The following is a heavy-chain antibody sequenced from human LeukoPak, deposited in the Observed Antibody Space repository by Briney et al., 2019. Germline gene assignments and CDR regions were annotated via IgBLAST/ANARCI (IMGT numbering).Heavy chain of an antibody. V-gene: IGHV5-51*01. D-gene: IGHD6-19*01. CDR2: IYPGDSDT. J-gene: IGHJ3*02. CDR1: GYSFTSYW. CDR3: ARSIAVAGTRAFDI. Sequence: RGESLKISCKGSGYSFTSYWIGWVRQMPGKGLEWMGIIYPGDSDTGYSPSFQGQVTISADKSISTAYLQWSSLKASDTAMYYCARSIAVAGTRAFDIWGQGTMVTVSS.